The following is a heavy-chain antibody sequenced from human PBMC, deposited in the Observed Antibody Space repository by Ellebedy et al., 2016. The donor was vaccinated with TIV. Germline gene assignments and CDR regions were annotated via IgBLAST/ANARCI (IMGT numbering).Heavy chain of an antibody. J-gene: IGHJ3*02. D-gene: IGHD3-10*01. CDR3: ATSFTMVRADAFDI. CDR1: GFTFSSYA. V-gene: IGHV3-23*01. Sequence: PGGSLRLSCAASGFTFSSYAMSWVRQAPGKGLEWVSALSGSGGSTYYADSVKGRFTISRDNSKNTLFLQMNSLRAEDTAVYYCATSFTMVRADAFDIWGQGTMVTVSS. CDR2: LSGSGGST.